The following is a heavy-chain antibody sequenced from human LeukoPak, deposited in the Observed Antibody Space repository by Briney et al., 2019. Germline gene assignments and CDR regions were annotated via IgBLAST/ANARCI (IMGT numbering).Heavy chain of an antibody. CDR2: IYYNGNT. J-gene: IGHJ6*02. V-gene: IGHV4-59*01. Sequence: SQTLSLTCTVSDGSINSYYWNWIRRPPGKGLEWIGYIYYNGNTNYSPSLKSRVTMSVDTSKNLFSLKVSSVTAADTAVYYCARGRSNYYGMDVWGQGTTVTVSS. CDR1: DGSINSYY. CDR3: ARGRSNYYGMDV. D-gene: IGHD1-26*01.